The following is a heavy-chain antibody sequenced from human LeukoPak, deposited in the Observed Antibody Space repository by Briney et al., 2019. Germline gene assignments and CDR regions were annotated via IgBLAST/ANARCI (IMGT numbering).Heavy chain of an antibody. CDR3: AKAYSSAWSHIGYFDH. D-gene: IGHD6-19*01. CDR2: INSSGDST. V-gene: IGHV3-23*01. J-gene: IGHJ4*02. CDR1: GFTFSSYA. Sequence: VGSVRLSCAASGFTFSSYAMSWVRQAPGKGLEWVSGINSSGDSTYYADSVKGRFTISRDNSKNTLYLQMNSLRAEDTAVYYCAKAYSSAWSHIGYFDHWGQGTLVSVSS.